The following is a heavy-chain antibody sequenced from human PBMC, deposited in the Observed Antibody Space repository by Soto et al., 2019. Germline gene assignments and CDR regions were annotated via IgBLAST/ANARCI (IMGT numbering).Heavy chain of an antibody. V-gene: IGHV4-31*03. CDR3: ARESTLLTCFDP. CDR2: IYYSGST. Sequence: SETLSLTCTFCGGSVSSGGYYGSWIRQHPGKGLEWIGYIYYSGSTYYNPSLKSRVTISVDTSKNQFSLKLSSVTAADTAVYYCARESTLLTCFDPWGQGTLVTVSS. CDR1: GGSVSSGGYY. J-gene: IGHJ5*02.